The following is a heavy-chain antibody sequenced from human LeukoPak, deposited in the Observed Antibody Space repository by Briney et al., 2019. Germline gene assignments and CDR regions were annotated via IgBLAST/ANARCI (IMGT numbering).Heavy chain of an antibody. CDR3: ARDGGEHLAGRYFDY. V-gene: IGHV4-61*02. D-gene: IGHD3-10*01. Sequence: PSETLSLTCTVSGGSISSGSYYWSWIRQPAGKGLEWIGRIYTSGSTNYNPSLKSRVTISVDRSKNQFSLKLSSVTAADTAVYYCARDGGEHLAGRYFDYWGQGTLVTVSS. J-gene: IGHJ4*02. CDR2: IYTSGST. CDR1: GGSISSGSYY.